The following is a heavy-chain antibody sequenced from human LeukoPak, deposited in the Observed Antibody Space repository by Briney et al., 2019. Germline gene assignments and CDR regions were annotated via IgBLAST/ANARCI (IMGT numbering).Heavy chain of an antibody. Sequence: SETLSLTCTVSGYSISSGYYWGWIRQPPGKGLEWIGSINHSGSTNYNPSLKSRVTISVDTSKNQFSLKLSSVTAADTAVYYCARHLSTDSSGWYGRFKFWFDPWGQGTLVTVSS. CDR1: GYSISSGYY. CDR2: INHSGST. CDR3: ARHLSTDSSGWYGRFKFWFDP. J-gene: IGHJ5*02. V-gene: IGHV4-38-2*02. D-gene: IGHD6-19*01.